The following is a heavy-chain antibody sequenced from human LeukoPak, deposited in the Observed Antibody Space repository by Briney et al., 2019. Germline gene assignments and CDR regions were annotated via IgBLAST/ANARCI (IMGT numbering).Heavy chain of an antibody. Sequence: GGSLRLSCAASGFTFSSYAMSWVRQAPGKGLEWVSAISGSGGSTYYADSVKGRFTISRDNSKNTLYLQMSSLRAEDTAVYYCVKAVPFRYCSGGSCYSVWGQGTLVTVSS. J-gene: IGHJ4*02. CDR3: VKAVPFRYCSGGSCYSV. D-gene: IGHD2-15*01. CDR2: ISGSGGST. CDR1: GFTFSSYA. V-gene: IGHV3-23*01.